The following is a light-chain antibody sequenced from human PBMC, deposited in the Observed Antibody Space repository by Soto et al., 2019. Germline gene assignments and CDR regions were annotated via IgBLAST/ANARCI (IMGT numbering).Light chain of an antibody. CDR2: KAS. V-gene: IGKV1-5*03. CDR3: QQYNTFPWT. CDR1: QRISSR. Sequence: DIQMTQSPSTLSASVGDRVTITCRASQRISSRLAWYQQKPGKAPNLLIYKASSLESGVPSRFSGSGSGTEFTLTVSSLQTDDFATYYCQQYNTFPWTLGQGTKVEIK. J-gene: IGKJ1*01.